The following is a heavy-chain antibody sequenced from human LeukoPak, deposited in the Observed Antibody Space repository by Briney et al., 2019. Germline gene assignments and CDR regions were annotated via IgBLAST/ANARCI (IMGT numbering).Heavy chain of an antibody. CDR3: AKDQSSSGWYFDY. J-gene: IGHJ4*02. Sequence: GGSLRLSCAASGFTFTSYAMSWVRQAPGKGLEWVSAISGSGGSTYYADSVKGRFTISRDNSKNTLYLQMNSLRAEDTAVYYCAKDQSSSGWYFDYWGQGTLVTVSS. CDR1: GFTFTSYA. V-gene: IGHV3-23*01. D-gene: IGHD6-19*01. CDR2: ISGSGGST.